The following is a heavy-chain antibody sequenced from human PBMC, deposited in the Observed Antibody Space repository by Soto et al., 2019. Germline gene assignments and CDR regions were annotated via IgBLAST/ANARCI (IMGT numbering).Heavy chain of an antibody. D-gene: IGHD3-22*01. CDR2: MNPNSGNT. CDR3: ARERSSGYYYDY. Sequence: QVQLVQSGAEVKKPGASVKVSCKASGYTFTSYDINWVRQATGQGLEWMGWMNPNSGNTAYAQKFQGGVTMTRNTSISPADMELSRLRSEDTAVYYCARERSSGYYYDYWGQGTLVTVSS. CDR1: GYTFTSYD. V-gene: IGHV1-8*01. J-gene: IGHJ4*02.